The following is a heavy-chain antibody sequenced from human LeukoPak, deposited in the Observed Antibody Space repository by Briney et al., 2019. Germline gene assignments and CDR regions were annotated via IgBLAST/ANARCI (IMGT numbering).Heavy chain of an antibody. Sequence: GRSLRLSCAASGFTFDDYAMHWARQAPGNGLEWVLGISWNSGSIGYADSVKGQFTISRDNAKNSLYLQMNSLRAEDTALYYCAKDLGSSWCFDYWGQGTLVTVSS. J-gene: IGHJ4*02. CDR1: GFTFDDYA. CDR2: ISWNSGSI. V-gene: IGHV3-9*01. D-gene: IGHD6-13*01. CDR3: AKDLGSSWCFDY.